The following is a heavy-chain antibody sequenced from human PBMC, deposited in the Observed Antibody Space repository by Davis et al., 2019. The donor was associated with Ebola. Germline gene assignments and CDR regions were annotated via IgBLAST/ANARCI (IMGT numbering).Heavy chain of an antibody. CDR3: ARDLVAGTLSYYYGMEV. CDR1: GYTFISYA. Sequence: AASVKVSCKASGYTFISYAIHWVRHAPGQRLEWMGWINAAKGNTKYSQNFQGRVTFSRDTSANTAYMELSSLRSEDTAVYYCARDLVAGTLSYYYGMEVWGKGTTVIVSS. J-gene: IGHJ6*04. CDR2: INAAKGNT. V-gene: IGHV1-3*01. D-gene: IGHD2-15*01.